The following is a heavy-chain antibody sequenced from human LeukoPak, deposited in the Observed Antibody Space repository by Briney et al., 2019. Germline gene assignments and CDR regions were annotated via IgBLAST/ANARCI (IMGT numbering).Heavy chain of an antibody. CDR2: ISYDGSNE. D-gene: IGHD3-22*01. CDR3: ASWNYYDSSGYYNYQYYGMDV. Sequence: GGSLRLSCAASGFTFSSYAMHWVRQAPGKGLEWVAVISYDGSNEYYADSVKGRFTISRDNSKNTLYLQMNSLRAEDTAVYYCASWNYYDSSGYYNYQYYGMDVWGQGTTVTVSS. CDR1: GFTFSSYA. V-gene: IGHV3-30-3*01. J-gene: IGHJ6*02.